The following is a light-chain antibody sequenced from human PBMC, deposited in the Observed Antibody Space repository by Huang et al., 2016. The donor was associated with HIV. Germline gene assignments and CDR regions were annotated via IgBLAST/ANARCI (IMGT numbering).Light chain of an antibody. V-gene: IGKV3-20*01. CDR3: QQYDSSPLT. Sequence: EIVLTQSPGTLSLSPGERATLSCRASQSVSRSSLAWYQQKPGQAPRLLIYGASSRATGIPDRFSGSGSGTDFTLTISRLEPEDFAVYYCQQYDSSPLTFGQGTKLEIK. CDR2: GAS. CDR1: QSVSRSS. J-gene: IGKJ2*01.